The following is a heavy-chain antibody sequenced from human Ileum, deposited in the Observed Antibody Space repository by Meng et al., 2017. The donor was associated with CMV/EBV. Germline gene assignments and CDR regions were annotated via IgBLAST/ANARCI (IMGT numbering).Heavy chain of an antibody. CDR1: GFTFSAYV. D-gene: IGHD1-1*01. V-gene: IGHV3-21*04. J-gene: IGHJ5*01. CDR2: ISSDNKRL. CDR3: ARARGTAPGMNWFDP. Sequence: GGPLRFSCAASGFTFSAYVMNWARQAPGKGLEWVPTISSDNKRLWQADSVKGRFTISRDNTKNSLFLQMDSLREKDTAVYSCARARGTAPGMNWFDPWGQGNQVT.